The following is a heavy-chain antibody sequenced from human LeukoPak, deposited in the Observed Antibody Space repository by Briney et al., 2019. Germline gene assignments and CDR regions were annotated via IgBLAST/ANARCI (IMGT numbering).Heavy chain of an antibody. CDR1: GFTFSSYA. CDR3: ARGGYAF. CDR2: ISGSGSST. D-gene: IGHD5-12*01. J-gene: IGHJ4*02. Sequence: GGSLRLSCAASGFTFSSYAMSWVRQAPGKGLEWVSGISGSGSSTNYADSVKGRFTISRDNSKNTLYLQMNSLRAEDTAIYYCARGGYAFWGQGTLVTVSS. V-gene: IGHV3-23*01.